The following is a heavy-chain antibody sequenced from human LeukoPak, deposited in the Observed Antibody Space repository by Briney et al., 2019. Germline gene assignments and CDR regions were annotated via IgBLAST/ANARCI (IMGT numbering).Heavy chain of an antibody. D-gene: IGHD6-13*01. J-gene: IGHJ4*02. CDR1: GFTFSSYA. Sequence: GGSLRLSCAASGFTFSSYAMSWVRQAPGKGLEWVSAISGSGGSTYYADSVKGRFTISRDNSKNTLYLQMNNLRAEDTAVYYCAKDSPYSSSWRDPFDYWGQGTLVTVSS. CDR3: AKDSPYSSSWRDPFDY. CDR2: ISGSGGST. V-gene: IGHV3-23*01.